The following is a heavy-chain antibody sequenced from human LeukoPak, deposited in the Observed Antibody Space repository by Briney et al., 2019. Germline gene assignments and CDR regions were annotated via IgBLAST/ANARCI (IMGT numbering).Heavy chain of an antibody. CDR1: GFTVSSNY. J-gene: IGHJ4*02. V-gene: IGHV3-30*03. D-gene: IGHD3-10*01. Sequence: PGGSLRLSCAASGFTVSSNYMSWVRQAPGKGLEWVAVISYDGSNKYYADSVKGRFTISRDNSKNTLYLQMNSLRAEDTAVYYCARDGSGSYYNPPTRWGQGTLVTVSS. CDR2: ISYDGSNK. CDR3: ARDGSGSYYNPPTR.